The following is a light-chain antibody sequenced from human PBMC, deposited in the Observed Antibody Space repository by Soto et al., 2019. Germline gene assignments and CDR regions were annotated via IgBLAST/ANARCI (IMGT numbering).Light chain of an antibody. Sequence: QSALTQPASVSGSPGQSITISCPGTSSDIGANNYVAWYQQYPGKVPKLMIFDVSNRPSGVSNRFSGSKSGNTAYLSVSGLQAEDEADSYCSSYTTSSTLIFGGGTKVTVL. CDR1: SSDIGANNY. CDR2: DVS. V-gene: IGLV2-14*01. J-gene: IGLJ2*01. CDR3: SSYTTSSTLI.